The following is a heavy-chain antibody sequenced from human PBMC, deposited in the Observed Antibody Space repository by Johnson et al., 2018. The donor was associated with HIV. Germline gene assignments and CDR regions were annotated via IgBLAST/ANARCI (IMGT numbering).Heavy chain of an antibody. D-gene: IGHD3-22*01. CDR2: IKQDGSEK. V-gene: IGHV3-7*05. Sequence: VQLVESGGGLVQPGGSLRLSCAASGFTFSSYWMSWVRQAPGKGLEWVANIKQDGSEKYYLASVKGRFTISRDNAKNSLYLQMDSLRAEDTAVYYCARDYYDLPWGYDAFDIWGQGTMVTVSS. CDR1: GFTFSSYW. J-gene: IGHJ3*02. CDR3: ARDYYDLPWGYDAFDI.